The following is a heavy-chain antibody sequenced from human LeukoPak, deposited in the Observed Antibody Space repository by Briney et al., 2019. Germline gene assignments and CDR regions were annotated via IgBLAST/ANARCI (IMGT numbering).Heavy chain of an antibody. J-gene: IGHJ6*02. CDR1: GFIFRNYV. V-gene: IGHV3-64*02. CDR2: ISSNGESA. CDR3: ARDDAVRGYYYYYGMDV. D-gene: IGHD3-10*01. Sequence: PGGSLRLSCEASGFIFRNYVMHWVRQAPGKGLEYVSAISSNGESAFYADSVKGRFTISRDNSRNTLYLQMGTLRAEDMAVYYCARDDAVRGYYYYYGMDVWGQGATVTVSS.